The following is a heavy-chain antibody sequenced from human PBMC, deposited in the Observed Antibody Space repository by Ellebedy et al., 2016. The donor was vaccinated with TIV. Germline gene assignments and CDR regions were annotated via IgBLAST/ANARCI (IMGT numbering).Heavy chain of an antibody. CDR2: ISAGGRDT. V-gene: IGHV3-23*01. D-gene: IGHD3-22*01. Sequence: GESLKISCTASGFSFSNFWMSWVRQAPGKGLEWVSAISAGGRDTNYADSVKGRFTISRDDSKNALYLQMNSLRAEDTAVYYCATEYDSTGYKGYWGQGTLVTVSS. CDR1: GFSFSNFW. J-gene: IGHJ4*02. CDR3: ATEYDSTGYKGY.